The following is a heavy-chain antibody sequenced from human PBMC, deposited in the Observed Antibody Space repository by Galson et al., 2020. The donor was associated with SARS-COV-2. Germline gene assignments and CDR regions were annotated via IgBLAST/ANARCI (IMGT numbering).Heavy chain of an antibody. D-gene: IGHD3-3*01. CDR3: VRDRGKVLRSLVWYYTPFH. Sequence: GESLKISCAASGFNFIAYGMHWVRHGPGKGLEWVALISYDGTYKDYADSVQGRFTISRDNSKNTVDLEMNSLTVEDTAIYYCVRDRGKVLRSLVWYYTPFHWGRGTLVTVSS. J-gene: IGHJ4*01. CDR1: GFNFIAYG. V-gene: IGHV3-30*03. CDR2: ISYDGTYK.